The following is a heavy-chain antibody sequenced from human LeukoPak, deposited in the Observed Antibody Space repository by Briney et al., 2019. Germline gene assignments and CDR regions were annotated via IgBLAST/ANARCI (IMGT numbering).Heavy chain of an antibody. V-gene: IGHV3-48*03. CDR1: GFTFSSYE. CDR3: AREHPHYYGSGSYPPIDP. CDR2: ISSSGSTI. D-gene: IGHD3-10*01. J-gene: IGHJ5*02. Sequence: GGSLRLSCAASGFTFSSYEMNWVRQAPGKGLERVSYISSSGSTIYYADSVKGRFTISRDNAKNSLYLQMNSLRAEDTAVYYCAREHPHYYGSGSYPPIDPWGQGTLVTVSS.